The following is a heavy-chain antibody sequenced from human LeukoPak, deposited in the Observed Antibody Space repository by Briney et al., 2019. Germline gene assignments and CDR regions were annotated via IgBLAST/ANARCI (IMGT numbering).Heavy chain of an antibody. CDR2: ISYDGSNK. Sequence: GRSLRLSCAASGFTFSSYGMHWVRQAPGKGLEWVAVISYDGSNKYYADSVKGRFTISRDNSKNTLHLQMNSLRAEDTAVYYCAKDLGAVVPAAMGLDYWGQGTLVTVSS. J-gene: IGHJ4*02. CDR1: GFTFSSYG. V-gene: IGHV3-30*18. D-gene: IGHD2-2*01. CDR3: AKDLGAVVPAAMGLDY.